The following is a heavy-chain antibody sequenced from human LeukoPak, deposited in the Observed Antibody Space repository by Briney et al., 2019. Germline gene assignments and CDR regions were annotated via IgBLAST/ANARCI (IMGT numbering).Heavy chain of an antibody. Sequence: GGSLRLSCAASGFTFSSYAMSWVRQAPGKGLEWVSAISGSGGSTYYADSVKGRFTISRDNSKNTLYLQMNSLRAEDTAVYYCAKDPNSRVLRYFDWLGTDYWGQGTLVTVSS. CDR3: AKDPNSRVLRYFDWLGTDY. V-gene: IGHV3-23*01. J-gene: IGHJ4*02. D-gene: IGHD3-9*01. CDR2: ISGSGGST. CDR1: GFTFSSYA.